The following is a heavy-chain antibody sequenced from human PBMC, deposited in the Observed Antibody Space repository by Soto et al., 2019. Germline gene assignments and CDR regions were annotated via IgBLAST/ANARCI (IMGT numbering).Heavy chain of an antibody. V-gene: IGHV1-8*01. Sequence: ASVKVSCKASGYTFTSYDINWVRQATGQGLEWMGWMNPNSGNTGYAQKIQGRVNMTRNTSISTTYMELSSLRTEDTVVYYCARGLYCSSTSCYADYYYYYYMDVWGKGTTVTVSS. D-gene: IGHD2-2*01. CDR3: ARGLYCSSTSCYADYYYYYYMDV. J-gene: IGHJ6*03. CDR2: MNPNSGNT. CDR1: GYTFTSYD.